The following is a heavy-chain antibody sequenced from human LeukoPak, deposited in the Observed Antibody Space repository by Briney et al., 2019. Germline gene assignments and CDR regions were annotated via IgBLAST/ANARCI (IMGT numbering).Heavy chain of an antibody. CDR3: ARGGVAGTLYYYYYMDV. CDR1: GFTFSSYW. J-gene: IGHJ6*03. D-gene: IGHD6-19*01. Sequence: GGSLRLSCAASGFTFSSYWMSWVRQAPGKGLEWVANIKQDGSEKYYVDSVKGRFTISRDNAKNSLYLQMNSLRAEDTAVYYCARGGVAGTLYYYYYMDVWGKGTTVTVSS. V-gene: IGHV3-7*03. CDR2: IKQDGSEK.